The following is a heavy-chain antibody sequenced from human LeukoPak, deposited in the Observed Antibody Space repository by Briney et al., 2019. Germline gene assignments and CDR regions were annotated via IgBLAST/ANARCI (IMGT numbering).Heavy chain of an antibody. V-gene: IGHV3-21*01. CDR2: ISSSSSYI. J-gene: IGHJ4*02. CDR1: GFIVSSNY. CDR3: ARGGVTTTVGLGY. Sequence: PGGSLRLSCAASGFIVSSNYMTWVRQAPGKRLEWVSSISSSSSYIYYADSVKGRFTISRDNAKNSLYLQMNSLRAEDTAVYYCARGGVTTTVGLGYWGQGTLVTVSS. D-gene: IGHD1-14*01.